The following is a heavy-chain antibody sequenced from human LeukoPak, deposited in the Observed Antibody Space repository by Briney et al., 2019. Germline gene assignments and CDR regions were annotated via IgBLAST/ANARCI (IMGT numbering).Heavy chain of an antibody. CDR2: IYTSGST. Sequence: PSETLSLTCTVSGGSISSGSYYWSWIRQPAGTGLEWLGRIYTSGSTNYNPSLKSRVTISVDTSKNQFSLKLSSVTAADTAVYYCARRNYYDSSCTDYWGQGTLVTVSS. V-gene: IGHV4-61*02. CDR3: ARRNYYDSSCTDY. J-gene: IGHJ4*02. D-gene: IGHD3-22*01. CDR1: GGSISSGSYY.